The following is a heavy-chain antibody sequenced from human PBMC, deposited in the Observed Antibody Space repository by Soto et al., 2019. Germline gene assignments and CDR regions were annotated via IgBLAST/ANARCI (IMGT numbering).Heavy chain of an antibody. CDR2: ISSSSSYI. J-gene: IGHJ4*02. CDR1: GFTFSSYS. Sequence: GGSLRLSCASSGFTFSSYSMNCVRQAPGKGLEWVSSISSSSSYIYYADSVKGRFTISRDNAKNSLYLQMNSLRAEDTAVYYCGRGRSGQIVVFYWGQGTPVTVSS. V-gene: IGHV3-21*04. CDR3: GRGRSGQIVVFY. D-gene: IGHD1-26*01.